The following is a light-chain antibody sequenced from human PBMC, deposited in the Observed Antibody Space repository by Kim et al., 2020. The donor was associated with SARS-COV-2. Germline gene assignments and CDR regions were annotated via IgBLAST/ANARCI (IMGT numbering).Light chain of an antibody. CDR1: QDISNY. J-gene: IGKJ4*01. CDR2: DAC. V-gene: IGKV1-33*01. CDR3: QQYDNLPS. Sequence: SASVGDRVTITCQASQDISNYLNWYQQKPGKAPKHLIYDACNLETGVPSRFSGSGSGTDFTFTISSLQPEDIATYYCQQYDNLPSFGGGTKVDIK.